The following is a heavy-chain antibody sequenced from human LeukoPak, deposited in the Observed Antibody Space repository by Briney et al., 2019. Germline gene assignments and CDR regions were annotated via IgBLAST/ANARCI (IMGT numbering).Heavy chain of an antibody. CDR1: GFTFSSYA. CDR3: ARGRLPKIFRQVGATNGDAFDI. CDR2: ISYDGSNK. V-gene: IGHV3-30*01. D-gene: IGHD1-26*01. Sequence: GGSLRLSCAASGFTFSSYAMRWVRQAPGKGLEWVAVISYDGSNKYYADSVKGRFTISRDNSKNTLYLQMNSLRAEDTAVYYCARGRLPKIFRQVGATNGDAFDIWGQGTMVTVSS. J-gene: IGHJ3*02.